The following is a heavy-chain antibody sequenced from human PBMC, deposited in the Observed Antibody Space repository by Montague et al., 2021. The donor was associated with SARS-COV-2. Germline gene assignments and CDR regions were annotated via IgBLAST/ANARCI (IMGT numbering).Heavy chain of an antibody. CDR3: ARTGSSTLNFDP. D-gene: IGHD1-1*01. J-gene: IGHJ5*02. CDR2: IYYSGST. CDR1: GGSISSSSYY. V-gene: IGHV4-39*01. Sequence: SETLSLTCTVSGGSISSSSYYWGWIRQPPGKGLEWIGSIYYSGSTYYNPSLKSRVTISVDTSKNQFSLTLTSVTAADTAVYYCARTGSSTLNFDPWGQGTLVTVSS.